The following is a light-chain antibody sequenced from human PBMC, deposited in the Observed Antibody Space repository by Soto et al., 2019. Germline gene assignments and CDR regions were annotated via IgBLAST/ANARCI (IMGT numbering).Light chain of an antibody. V-gene: IGLV2-14*03. CDR2: EVS. Sequence: QSALTQPASVSGSPGQSITISCTGTSSDVGNYDYVSWYQQHPGKAPKLMIYEVSTRPSGVSIRFSGSKSGNAASLTISGLQAEDEADYYCTSQTTSSAVLLGGGTKVTVL. CDR3: TSQTTSSAVL. J-gene: IGLJ2*01. CDR1: SSDVGNYDY.